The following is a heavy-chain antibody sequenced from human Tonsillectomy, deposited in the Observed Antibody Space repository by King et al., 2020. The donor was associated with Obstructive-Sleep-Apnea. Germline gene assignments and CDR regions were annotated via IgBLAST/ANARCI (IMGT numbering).Heavy chain of an antibody. CDR2: IVPYTGDT. Sequence: QLVQSGAEVKKPGASVKVSCKASGYTFTGYSMYWVRQAPGQGLEWMGLIVPYTGDTNYAQNFQGRVTMTRDTSINRAYMELSGLTSDDTAVYYCARDSGGSFGGYWGQGTLVTVSS. CDR1: GYTFTGYS. D-gene: IGHD3-16*01. J-gene: IGHJ4*02. CDR3: ARDSGGSFGGY. V-gene: IGHV1-2*02.